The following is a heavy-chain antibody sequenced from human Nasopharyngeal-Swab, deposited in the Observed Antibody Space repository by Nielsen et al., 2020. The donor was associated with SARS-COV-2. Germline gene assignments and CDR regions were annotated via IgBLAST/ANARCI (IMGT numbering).Heavy chain of an antibody. CDR1: GYTLTELS. CDR3: ATSPGIAVAGTHLSWFDP. Sequence: ASVKVSCKVSGYTLTELSMHWVRQAPGKGLEWTGGLDPEDGETIYAQKFQGRVTMTEDTSTDTAYMELSSLRSEDTAVYYCATSPGIAVAGTHLSWFDPWGQGTLITVSS. CDR2: LDPEDGET. D-gene: IGHD6-19*01. J-gene: IGHJ5*02. V-gene: IGHV1-24*01.